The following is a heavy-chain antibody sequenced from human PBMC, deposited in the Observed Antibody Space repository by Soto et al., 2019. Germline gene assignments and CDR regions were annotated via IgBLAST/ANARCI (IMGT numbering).Heavy chain of an antibody. CDR2: ISYDGSNK. J-gene: IGHJ6*02. V-gene: IGHV3-30-3*01. CDR1: GFTFSSYA. Sequence: QVHLVESGGGVVQPGRSLSLSCAASGFTFSSYAMHWVRQAPGKGLEWVAVISYDGSNKYYADSVKGRFTISRDNSKNTLYLQMNSLRAEGTAVYYCARDIVVVVAASPYYYYGMDVWGQGTTVTVSS. D-gene: IGHD2-15*01. CDR3: ARDIVVVVAASPYYYYGMDV.